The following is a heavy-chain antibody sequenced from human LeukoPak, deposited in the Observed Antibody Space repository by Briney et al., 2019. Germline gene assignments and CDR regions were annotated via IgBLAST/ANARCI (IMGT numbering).Heavy chain of an antibody. CDR3: ATSVGDGYDSN. CDR1: GFTFSSYW. V-gene: IGHV3-7*01. CDR2: IKQDGSEK. J-gene: IGHJ4*02. Sequence: AGGSLRLSCAASGFTFSSYWMSWVRQAPGKGLEWVANIKQDGSEKYYVDSVKGRLTISRDNAKNSLYLQMNSLRAEDTAVYYCATSVGDGYDSNWGQGTLVTVSS. D-gene: IGHD5-12*01.